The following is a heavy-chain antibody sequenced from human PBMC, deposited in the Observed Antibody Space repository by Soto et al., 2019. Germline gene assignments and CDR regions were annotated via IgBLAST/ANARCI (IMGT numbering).Heavy chain of an antibody. CDR1: GGSISSGGYY. J-gene: IGHJ4*02. CDR2: IYYSGST. Sequence: SETLSLTCTVSGGSISSGGYYWSWIRQHPGKGLEWIGYIYYSGSTYYNPSLKSRVTISVDTSKNQFSLKLSSVTAADTAVYYCARLPSSWYYFDYWVQGTLVTVSS. D-gene: IGHD6-13*01. CDR3: ARLPSSWYYFDY. V-gene: IGHV4-31*03.